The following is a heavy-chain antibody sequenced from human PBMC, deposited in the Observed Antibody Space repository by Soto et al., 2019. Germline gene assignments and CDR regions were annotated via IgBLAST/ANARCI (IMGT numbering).Heavy chain of an antibody. CDR3: ARGGTPIDH. CDR2: ISAYNGNT. J-gene: IGHJ4*02. CDR1: GYTFTNFG. D-gene: IGHD3-16*01. Sequence: QVQLVPSGAEVKKPGASVKVSCKASGYTFTNFGISWVRQAPGQGLEWMGWISAYNGNTHYAQKFQGRVTMTTDTSTSTAYREVRSQRFDDNAVYCGARGGTPIDHWGQGTLVTVSS. V-gene: IGHV1-18*01.